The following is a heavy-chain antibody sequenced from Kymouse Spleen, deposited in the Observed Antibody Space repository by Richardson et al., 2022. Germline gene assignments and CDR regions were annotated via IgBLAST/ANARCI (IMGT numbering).Heavy chain of an antibody. CDR2: ISSSSSTI. Sequence: EVQLVESGGGLVQPGGSLRLSCAASGFTFSSYSMNWVRQAPGKGLEWVSYISSSSSTIYYADSVKGRFTISRDNAKNSLYLQMNSLRDEDTAVYYCARDLVTMVRGVIITGFDYWGQGTLVTVSS. J-gene: IGHJ4*02. CDR3: ARDLVTMVRGVIITGFDY. D-gene: IGHD3-10*01. CDR1: GFTFSSYS. V-gene: IGHV3-48*02.